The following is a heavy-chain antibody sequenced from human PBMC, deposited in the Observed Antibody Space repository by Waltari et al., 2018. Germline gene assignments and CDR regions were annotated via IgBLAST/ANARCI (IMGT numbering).Heavy chain of an antibody. CDR2: INPSGGST. CDR3: ARGGDTARGEGAFDI. Sequence: QVQLVQSGAEVKKPGSSVKVSCKASGGTFSSYAISWVRQAPGQGLEWMGIINPSGGSTSYAQKCQGRGTMTRDTSTSTVYMELSSLRSEDTAVYYCARGGDTARGEGAFDIWGQGTMVTVSS. CDR1: GGTFSSYA. J-gene: IGHJ3*02. V-gene: IGHV1-46*01. D-gene: IGHD5-18*01.